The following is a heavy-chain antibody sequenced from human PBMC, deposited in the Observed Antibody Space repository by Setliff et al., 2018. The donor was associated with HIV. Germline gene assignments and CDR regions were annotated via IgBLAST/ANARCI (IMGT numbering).Heavy chain of an antibody. D-gene: IGHD3-10*01. Sequence: PGGSLRLSCEASGFTFSSYKMHWVRQAPGKGLEWVSGISWNSVTIGYADSVKGRFAISRDSAKNSLYLQMNSLRAEDTAVYYCVRDYGSGTNFFYSMDVWGKGTTVTVSS. V-gene: IGHV3-9*01. J-gene: IGHJ6*03. CDR3: VRDYGSGTNFFYSMDV. CDR2: ISWNSVTI. CDR1: GFTFSSYK.